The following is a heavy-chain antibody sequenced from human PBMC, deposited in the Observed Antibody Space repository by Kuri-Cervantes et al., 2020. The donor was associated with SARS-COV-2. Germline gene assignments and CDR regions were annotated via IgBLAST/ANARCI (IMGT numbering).Heavy chain of an antibody. CDR2: ISSSSSYI. J-gene: IGHJ4*02. D-gene: IGHD1-26*01. V-gene: IGHV3-21*01. CDR3: ARDYGSYRTVAFDY. Sequence: GGSLRLSCAASGFTFDDYAMHWVRQAPGKGLEWVSSISSSSSYIYYADSVKGRFTISRDNAKNSLYLQMNSLRAEDTAVYYCARDYGSYRTVAFDYWGQGTLVTVSS. CDR1: GFTFDDYA.